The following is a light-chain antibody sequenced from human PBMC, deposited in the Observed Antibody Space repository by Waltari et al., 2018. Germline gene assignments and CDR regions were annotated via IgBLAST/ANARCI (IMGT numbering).Light chain of an antibody. CDR1: QSLRVAY. J-gene: IGKJ2*01. CDR3: QQYDTSPAT. Sequence: EIVLTQSPGTLSLSPGERATLSCRASQSLRVAYLAWYQQKSGQAPRLLIYGAMYRASDIPDRFSGSGSGTDFTLTISRLEPEDFAVYYYQQYDTSPATFGQGTKLEIK. CDR2: GAM. V-gene: IGKV3-20*01.